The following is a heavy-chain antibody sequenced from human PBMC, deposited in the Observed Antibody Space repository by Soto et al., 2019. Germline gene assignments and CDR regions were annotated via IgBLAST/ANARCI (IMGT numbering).Heavy chain of an antibody. V-gene: IGHV4-59*12. CDR2: IYHSGST. J-gene: IGHJ5*02. CDR1: GGSISSYS. D-gene: IGHD2-2*01. Sequence: SETLCVTCTVAGGSISSYSWSWIRQPPGKGLEWIGYIYHSGSTYYNPSLKSRVTISVDRSKNQFPLKLSSVTAADTAVYYCARVPDRWGQGTLVTVSS. CDR3: ARVPDR.